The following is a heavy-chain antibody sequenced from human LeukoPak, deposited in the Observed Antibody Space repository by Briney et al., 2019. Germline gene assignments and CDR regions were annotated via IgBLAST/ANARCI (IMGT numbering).Heavy chain of an antibody. Sequence: GGSLRLSCAASGFTFSSYSMNWVRQAPGKGLEWVSSIISSSSYIYYADSVKGRFTISRDNAKNSLYLQMNTLRAEDTAVYYCARAPRGYCSSTSCYPDAFDIWGQGTMVTVSS. CDR3: ARAPRGYCSSTSCYPDAFDI. V-gene: IGHV3-21*01. CDR1: GFTFSSYS. J-gene: IGHJ3*02. D-gene: IGHD2-2*01. CDR2: IISSSSYI.